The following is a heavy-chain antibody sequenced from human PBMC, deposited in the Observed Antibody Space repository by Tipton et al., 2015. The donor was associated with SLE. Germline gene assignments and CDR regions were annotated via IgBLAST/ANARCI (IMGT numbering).Heavy chain of an antibody. D-gene: IGHD4/OR15-4a*01. CDR1: GASIRSHY. J-gene: IGHJ4*02. CDR3: ARERGDDYLDS. CDR2: IFYYGST. Sequence: TLSLTCTVSGASIRSHYWSWIRQAPGNGLEWIGNIFYYGSTNYRSSLKSRLTISLDTSKNHFSLKLRSVTAADTAVYFCARERGDDYLDSWGQGTLVTVSS. V-gene: IGHV4-59*11.